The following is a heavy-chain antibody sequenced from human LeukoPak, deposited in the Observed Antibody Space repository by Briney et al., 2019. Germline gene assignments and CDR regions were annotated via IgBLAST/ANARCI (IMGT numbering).Heavy chain of an antibody. V-gene: IGHV7-4-1*02. CDR1: GYTFTSYA. D-gene: IGHD3-3*01. J-gene: IGHJ4*02. CDR2: INTNTGNP. CDR3: ARGDNDFWSGYLSFLFYFDY. Sequence: ASVKVSCKASGYTFTSYAMNWVRQAPGQGLEWMGWINTNTGNPTYAQDFTGRFVFSLDTSVSTVYLQISSLKAEDTAVYYCARGDNDFWSGYLSFLFYFDYWGQGTLVTVSS.